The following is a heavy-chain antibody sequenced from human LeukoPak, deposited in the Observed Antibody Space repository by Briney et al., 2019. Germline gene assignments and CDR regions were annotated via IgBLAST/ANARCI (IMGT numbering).Heavy chain of an antibody. J-gene: IGHJ6*03. Sequence: ASVKVSCKTSGYTFTSYDINWVRQATGQGLEWMGWMNPNSGNTGYAQKFQGRVTMTRNTSISTAYMELSSLRSEDTAVYYCARGQDDSSGYYPPYYYYYYMDVWGKGTTVTVSS. CDR1: GYTFTSYD. V-gene: IGHV1-8*01. D-gene: IGHD3-22*01. CDR2: MNPNSGNT. CDR3: ARGQDDSSGYYPPYYYYYYMDV.